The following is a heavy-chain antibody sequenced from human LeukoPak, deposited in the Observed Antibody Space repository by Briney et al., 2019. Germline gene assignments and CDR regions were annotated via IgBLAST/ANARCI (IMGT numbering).Heavy chain of an antibody. D-gene: IGHD6-25*01. Sequence: ASVKVSCKASGYSFTSYDIHWVRQAPRQGLEWMGWMTPNNGNRGHAQKFQGRVTLTRDTSTGTAYMELSSLTSADTAIYFCAREGGQAAELDNWGQGTQVTVSS. J-gene: IGHJ4*02. CDR2: MTPNNGNR. CDR3: AREGGQAAELDN. CDR1: GYSFTSYD. V-gene: IGHV1-8*01.